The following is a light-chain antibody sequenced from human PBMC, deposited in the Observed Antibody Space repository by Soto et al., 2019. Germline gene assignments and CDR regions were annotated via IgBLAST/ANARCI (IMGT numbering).Light chain of an antibody. V-gene: IGLV2-8*01. CDR1: SSDVGAYNY. Sequence: QSALTQPPSASGSPGQSVTISCTGTSSDVGAYNYVSWYQQHPGKVPKLMMYEVSKRPSGVPDRFSGSKSGNTASLTVSGLQAGDEADYYCSSYGGSNNFGVFGTGTKVTVL. CDR3: SSYGGSNNFGV. J-gene: IGLJ1*01. CDR2: EVS.